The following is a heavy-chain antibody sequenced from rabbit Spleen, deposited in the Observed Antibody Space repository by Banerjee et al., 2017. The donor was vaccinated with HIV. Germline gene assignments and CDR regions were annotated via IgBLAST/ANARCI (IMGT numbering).Heavy chain of an antibody. D-gene: IGHD6-1*01. J-gene: IGHJ4*01. CDR3: ARDSGYYIDGYGGWLYAYYLDL. Sequence: QSLEESGGDLVKPGASLTLTCTASGFSFSSSDYMCWVRQAPGKGLEWISCIAGSSSGFTYSATWAKGRFTCSKTSSTTVTLQMTSLTVADTATYFCARDSGYYIDGYGGWLYAYYLDLWGPGTLVTVS. CDR2: IAGSSSGFT. V-gene: IGHV1S40*01. CDR1: GFSFSSSDY.